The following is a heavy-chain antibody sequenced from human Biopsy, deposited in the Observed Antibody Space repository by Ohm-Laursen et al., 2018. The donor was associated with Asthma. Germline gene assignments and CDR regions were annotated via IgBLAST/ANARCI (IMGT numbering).Heavy chain of an antibody. CDR1: GGTFNTYV. CDR3: ARKAGSCISRTCYSLDF. V-gene: IGHV1-69*13. CDR2: INSVFGTT. D-gene: IGHD2-2*01. J-gene: IGHJ4*02. Sequence: SVKVSCKSLGGTFNTYVIGWVRQVPGQGLEWMGGINSVFGTTTYPQKFQDRVTITADDSTSTVYMELSSLRSEDTAVYYCARKAGSCISRTCYSLDFRGQGTLVTVSS.